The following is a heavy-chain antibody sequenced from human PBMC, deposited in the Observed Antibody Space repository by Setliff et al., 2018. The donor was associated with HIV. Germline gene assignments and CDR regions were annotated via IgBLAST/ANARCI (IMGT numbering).Heavy chain of an antibody. D-gene: IGHD3-9*01. CDR2: FDPEQSET. CDR1: GYTLTELS. Sequence: VASVKVSCKVSGYTLTELSVHWVRQAPGNGLEWMGGFDPEQSETVYAQRFQGRVTFTEDTSTDTAYMDLISLTSDDTAVYFCAAPLTGPDGFDMWGQGTMVTVS. J-gene: IGHJ3*02. CDR3: AAPLTGPDGFDM. V-gene: IGHV1-24*01.